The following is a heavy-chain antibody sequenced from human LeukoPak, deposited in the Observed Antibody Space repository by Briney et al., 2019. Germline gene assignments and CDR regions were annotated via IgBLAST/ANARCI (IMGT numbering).Heavy chain of an antibody. V-gene: IGHV1-2*02. CDR1: GYTFTGNY. CDR2: INPNSGGT. CDR3: AGGRTDIVVVPATLRNYYFDY. Sequence: ASVKVSCKASGYTFTGNYMHWVRQAPGQGLEWMGWINPNSGGTNYAQKFQGRVTMTRDTSIGTAYMELSSLRSEDTAVYYCAGGRTDIVVVPATLRNYYFDYWGQGTLVTVSS. J-gene: IGHJ4*02. D-gene: IGHD2-2*01.